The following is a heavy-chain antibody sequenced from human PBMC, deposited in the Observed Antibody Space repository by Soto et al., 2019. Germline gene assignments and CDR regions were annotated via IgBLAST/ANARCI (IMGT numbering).Heavy chain of an antibody. D-gene: IGHD6-13*01. CDR1: GYTFTSYG. V-gene: IGHV1-3*01. Sequence: ASVKVSCKASGYTFTSYGIHWVRQAPGQRLEWMGWINAANGDTKYSPKFQGRVAITRDASASTAYMELSSLRSEDTAVYYCVRRHVSATGIDWFDPWGQGTLVTVSS. CDR2: INAANGDT. J-gene: IGHJ5*02. CDR3: VRRHVSATGIDWFDP.